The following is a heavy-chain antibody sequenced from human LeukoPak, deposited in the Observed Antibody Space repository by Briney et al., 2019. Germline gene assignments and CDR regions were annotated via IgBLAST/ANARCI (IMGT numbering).Heavy chain of an antibody. CDR3: ARKDYGGRPRGFDP. D-gene: IGHD4-23*01. CDR2: IYYSGST. CDR1: GGSISSYY. J-gene: IGHJ5*02. V-gene: IGHV4-59*12. Sequence: SETLSLTCTVSGGSISSYYWSWIRQPPGKGLEWIGYIYYSGSTNYNPSLKSRVTISVDTPKNQFSLKLSSVTAADTAVYYCARKDYGGRPRGFDPWGQGTLVTVSS.